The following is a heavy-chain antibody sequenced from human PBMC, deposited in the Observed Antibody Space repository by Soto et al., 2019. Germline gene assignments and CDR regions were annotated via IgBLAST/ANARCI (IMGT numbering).Heavy chain of an antibody. CDR3: ARDREYSSSSVYYYGMDV. CDR2: ISYDGSNK. CDR1: GFTFSSYA. D-gene: IGHD6-6*01. J-gene: IGHJ6*02. Sequence: PGGSLRLSCAASGFTFSSYAMHWVRQAPGKGLDWVAVISYDGSNKYYADSVKGRFTISRDNSKNTLYLQMNSLRAEDTAVYYCARDREYSSSSVYYYGMDVLGQGTTVTVYS. V-gene: IGHV3-30*14.